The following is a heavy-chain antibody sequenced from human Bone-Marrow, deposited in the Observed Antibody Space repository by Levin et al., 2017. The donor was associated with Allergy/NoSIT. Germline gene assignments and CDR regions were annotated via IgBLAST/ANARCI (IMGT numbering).Heavy chain of an antibody. D-gene: IGHD1-26*01. CDR2: VSDGGDYT. CDR1: GFTFSTYA. J-gene: IGHJ4*02. V-gene: IGHV3-23*01. CDR3: AKDDGTAYYSFDS. Sequence: PRASVKVSCAASGFTFSTYAMNWVRQAPGQGLEWVSSVSDGGDYTFYADSVKGRFTISRDNSKNTLYLQMNSLRAEDTALYYCAKDDGTAYYSFDSWGQGTLVTVSS.